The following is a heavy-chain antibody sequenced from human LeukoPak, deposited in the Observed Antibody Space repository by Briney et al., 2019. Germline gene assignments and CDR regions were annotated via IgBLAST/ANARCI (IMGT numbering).Heavy chain of an antibody. D-gene: IGHD3-10*01. Sequence: GGSLRLSCAASGFTVSSTCTTWVRQAPGKGLEWISLIYNSGGTYYADSVKGRFTISRDNSKNTLYLQMSSLRAEDTAVYYCAREYGSGSWGSFDYWGQGTLVTVSS. CDR3: AREYGSGSWGSFDY. V-gene: IGHV3-53*01. CDR1: GFTVSSTC. CDR2: IYNSGGT. J-gene: IGHJ4*02.